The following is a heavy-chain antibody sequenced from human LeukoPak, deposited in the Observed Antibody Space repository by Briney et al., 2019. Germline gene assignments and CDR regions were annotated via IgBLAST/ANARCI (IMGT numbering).Heavy chain of an antibody. CDR3: AGVVLWFGELLYFDY. Sequence: GGSLRLSCAASGFIFSACAVHWIRQAPGKGLEWVGLIGSRADNHATLYGASMEGKFTISRDDSKNTAYLQMNSLKTEDTAVYYCAGVVLWFGELLYFDYWGQGTLVTVSS. J-gene: IGHJ4*02. CDR1: GFIFSACA. CDR2: IGSRADNHAT. V-gene: IGHV3-73*01. D-gene: IGHD3-10*01.